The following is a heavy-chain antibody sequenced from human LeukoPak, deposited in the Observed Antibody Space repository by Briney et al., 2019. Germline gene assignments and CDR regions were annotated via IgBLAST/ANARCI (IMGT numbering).Heavy chain of an antibody. CDR2: INHSGST. D-gene: IGHD1-1*01. Sequence: NTSETLSLTCTVSGGSISSYYWSWIRQPPGKGLEWIGEINHSGSTNYNPSLKSRVTISVDTSKNQFSLKLSSVTAADTAVYYCARQNWNDGWFDPWGQGTLVTVSS. CDR1: GGSISSYY. V-gene: IGHV4-34*01. CDR3: ARQNWNDGWFDP. J-gene: IGHJ5*02.